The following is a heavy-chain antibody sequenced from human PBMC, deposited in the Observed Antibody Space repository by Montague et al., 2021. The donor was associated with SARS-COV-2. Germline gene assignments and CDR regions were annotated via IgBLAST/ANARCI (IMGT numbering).Heavy chain of an antibody. D-gene: IGHD1-26*01. V-gene: IGHV4-61*02. Sequence: TLSLTCTVSGGSISGGNYYWSWIRQPAGKGLEWIGRIYTSGSTNYNPSLKSRVTISADTSKNQFSLKLSSMTAADTAVYYCASEVGRYYDWRSGSWGQGTLVTVSS. CDR2: IYTSGST. CDR1: GGSISGGNYY. J-gene: IGHJ5*02. CDR3: ASEVGRYYDWRSGS.